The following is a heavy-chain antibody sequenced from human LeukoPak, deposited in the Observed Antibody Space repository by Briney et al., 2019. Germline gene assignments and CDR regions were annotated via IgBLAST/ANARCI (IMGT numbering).Heavy chain of an antibody. J-gene: IGHJ4*02. Sequence: SETLSLTCTVSGGSISSYYWSWIRQPPGKGLEWIGYIYYSGSTNCNPSLKSRVTISVDTFKNQFSLKLSSVTAADTAVYYCARLLAYCGGDCHTYFDYWGQGTLVTVSS. CDR3: ARLLAYCGGDCHTYFDY. CDR2: IYYSGST. D-gene: IGHD2-21*02. V-gene: IGHV4-59*08. CDR1: GGSISSYY.